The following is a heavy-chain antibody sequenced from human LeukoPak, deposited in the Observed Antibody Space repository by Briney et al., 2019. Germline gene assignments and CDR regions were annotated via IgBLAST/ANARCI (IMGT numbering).Heavy chain of an antibody. D-gene: IGHD5-24*01. CDR2: ISGSGGST. CDR1: GFTFSDYW. V-gene: IGHV3-23*01. J-gene: IGHJ4*02. CDR3: ATFGRWLQLRY. Sequence: GGSLRLSCAASGFTFSDYWIHWVRQAPGKGLEWVSAISGSGGSTYYADSVKGRFTISRDNSKNTLYLQMNSLRAEDTAVYYCATFGRWLQLRYWGQGTLVTVSS.